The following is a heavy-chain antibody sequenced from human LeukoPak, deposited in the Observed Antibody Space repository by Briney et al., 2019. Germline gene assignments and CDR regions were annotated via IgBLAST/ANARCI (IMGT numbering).Heavy chain of an antibody. V-gene: IGHV1-18*01. CDR2: ISAYYGNT. D-gene: IGHD2-15*01. CDR3: ARDSFYDIVVVVAHGFDY. J-gene: IGHJ4*02. CDR1: GYTFTSYG. Sequence: GASVKVSCKASGYTFTSYGISWVRQAPGQGLEWMGWISAYYGNTNYAQKLQGRVTMTTDTSTSAANMELRSLRSDDTAVYYCARDSFYDIVVVVAHGFDYWGQGTLVTVSS.